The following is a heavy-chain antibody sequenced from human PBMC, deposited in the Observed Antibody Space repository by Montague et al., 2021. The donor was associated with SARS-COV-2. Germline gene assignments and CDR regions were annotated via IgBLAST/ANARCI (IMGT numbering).Heavy chain of an antibody. CDR3: ARQENSGGWFKPDAFDI. J-gene: IGHJ3*02. CDR1: GGSISSGDYY. CDR2: IYYSGST. V-gene: IGHV4-39*01. D-gene: IGHD6-19*01. Sequence: SETLSLTCTVSGGSISSGDYYWSWIRQPPGKGLEWIGSIYYSGSTYYNPSLKSRVTISVDTSKNQFSLKLSSVTAADTAVYYCARQENSGGWFKPDAFDIWGQGTMVTVSS.